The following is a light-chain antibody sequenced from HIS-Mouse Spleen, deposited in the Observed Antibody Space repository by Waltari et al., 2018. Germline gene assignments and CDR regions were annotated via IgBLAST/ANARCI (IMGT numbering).Light chain of an antibody. CDR1: SSDVGGYNY. CDR3: SSYAGSNNFRV. CDR2: EVS. V-gene: IGLV2-8*01. J-gene: IGLJ2*01. Sequence: QSALTQPPSASGSPGQSVTISCTGTSSDVGGYNYVSWYQQPPGKAPKLLIYEVSKRPSGVPDRFSGSKSGNTASLTVSGLQAEDEADYYCSSYAGSNNFRVFGGGTKVTVL.